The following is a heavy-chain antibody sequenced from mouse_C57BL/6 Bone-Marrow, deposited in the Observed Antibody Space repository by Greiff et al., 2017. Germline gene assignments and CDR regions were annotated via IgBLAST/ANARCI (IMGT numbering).Heavy chain of an antibody. CDR1: GYSITSDY. D-gene: IGHD4-1*01. CDR2: IIYSGST. CDR3: AGFWDDGYFDV. J-gene: IGHJ1*03. V-gene: IGHV3-8*01. Sequence: VMLVQSGPGLAKPSQTLSLTCSVSGYSITSDYWNWIRKFPGHKLEYMGYIIYSGSTYYNPSLNSRISIIRDTSKTQNYLQLNSVTTEDTATYYYAGFWDDGYFDVWGTGTTVTVSS.